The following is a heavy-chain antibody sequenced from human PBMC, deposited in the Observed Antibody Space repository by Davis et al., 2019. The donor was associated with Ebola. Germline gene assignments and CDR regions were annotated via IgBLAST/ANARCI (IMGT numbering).Heavy chain of an antibody. D-gene: IGHD4-17*01. CDR1: GGSISSYY. J-gene: IGHJ4*02. CDR2: IYYSGST. CDR3: ALKGGWTTMTTGPFDY. Sequence: GSLRLSCTVSGGSISSYYWSWIRQPPGKGLEWIVYIYYSGSTNYNPSLKSRVTISVDTSKNQFSLKLSSVTAADTAVYYCALKGGWTTMTTGPFDYWGQGILVTVSS. V-gene: IGHV4-59*01.